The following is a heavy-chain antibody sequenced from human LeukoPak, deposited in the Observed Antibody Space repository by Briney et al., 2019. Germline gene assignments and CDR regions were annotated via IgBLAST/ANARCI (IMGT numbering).Heavy chain of an antibody. J-gene: IGHJ4*02. Sequence: GRSLRLSCAASGFTFSSYAVHWVRQAPGKGLEWVAVISYDGSNKYYADSVKGRFTISRDNSKNTLYLQMNSLRAEDTAVYYCVVAGPFDYWGQGTLVTVSS. D-gene: IGHD6-19*01. CDR1: GFTFSSYA. CDR2: ISYDGSNK. V-gene: IGHV3-30-3*01. CDR3: VVAGPFDY.